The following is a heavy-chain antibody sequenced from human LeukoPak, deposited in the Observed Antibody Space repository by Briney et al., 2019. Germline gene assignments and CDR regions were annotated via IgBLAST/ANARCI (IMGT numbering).Heavy chain of an antibody. D-gene: IGHD2-15*01. CDR2: IRSKAYGGTT. CDR3: ARDSRGRGRVLDAIDS. V-gene: IGHV3-49*04. J-gene: IGHJ3*02. CDR1: ARWLGACR. Sequence: GGSLRHSCRAPARWLGACRRRRVRQAPGKGLERVGFIRSKAYGGTTEYAASVKGRFTISRDDSKSIANLQMNSLKAEDTAVAYCARDSRGRGRVLDAIDSWGEGTMVTVS.